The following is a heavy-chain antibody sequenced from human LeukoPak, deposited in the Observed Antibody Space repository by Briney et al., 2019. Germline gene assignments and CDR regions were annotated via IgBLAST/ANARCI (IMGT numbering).Heavy chain of an antibody. V-gene: IGHV3-23*01. CDR3: AKALHNWNDGPLDY. Sequence: PGGSLRLSCAASGFPFSTYAMSWVRQAPGKGLEWVSTINGNGGATYYGDSVKGRFTISRDSSKNTLYLQMNSLRAEDTAVYYCAKALHNWNDGPLDYWGQGTLVTVSS. D-gene: IGHD1-1*01. CDR1: GFPFSTYA. J-gene: IGHJ4*02. CDR2: INGNGGAT.